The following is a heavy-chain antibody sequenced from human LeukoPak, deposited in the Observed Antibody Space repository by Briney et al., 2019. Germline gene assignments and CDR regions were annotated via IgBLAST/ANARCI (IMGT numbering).Heavy chain of an antibody. D-gene: IGHD3-3*01. CDR1: GFTFSSYG. Sequence: PGRSLRLSCAASGFTFSSYGMHWVRQAPGKGLEWVAVIWYDGSNKYYADSVKGRFTISRDNSKNTLYLQMNSLRAEDTAVYYCAKDRRRFLEWLNGVLDYWGQGTLVTVSS. V-gene: IGHV3-33*06. CDR2: IWYDGSNK. CDR3: AKDRRRFLEWLNGVLDY. J-gene: IGHJ4*02.